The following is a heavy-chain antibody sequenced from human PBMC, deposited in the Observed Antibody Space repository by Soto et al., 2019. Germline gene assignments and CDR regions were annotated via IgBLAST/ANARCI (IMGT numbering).Heavy chain of an antibody. J-gene: IGHJ5*01. CDR2: IDPSDSYT. V-gene: IGHV5-10-1*01. Sequence: GESLKISCKASGYNFTASWIHWVRQTPGKGLEWLGKIDPSDSYTNYSPSFEGHVTISTDKSTTTAFLQWSSLRASDTALYYCTRVHKNWFDSWAQGTMVTSPQ. CDR3: TRVHKNWFDS. CDR1: GYNFTASW.